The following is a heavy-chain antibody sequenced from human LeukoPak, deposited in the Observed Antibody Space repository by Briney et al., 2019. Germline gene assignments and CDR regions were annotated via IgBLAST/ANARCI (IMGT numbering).Heavy chain of an antibody. J-gene: IGHJ4*02. Sequence: GGSLRLSCAASGFTFSSYEMNWVRQAPGKGLEWVSYISSSGSTIYYADSVKGRFTTSRDNSKNTLYLQMNSLRAEDTAVYYCAKGLRRVVAAIGFDYWGQGTLVTVSS. CDR3: AKGLRRVVAAIGFDY. CDR1: GFTFSSYE. V-gene: IGHV3-48*03. CDR2: ISSSGSTI. D-gene: IGHD2-15*01.